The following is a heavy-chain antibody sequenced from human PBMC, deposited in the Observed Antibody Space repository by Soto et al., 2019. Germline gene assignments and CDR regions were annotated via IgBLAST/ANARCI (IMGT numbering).Heavy chain of an antibody. Sequence: PGGSLRLSCAASGFTFSSYWMSWVRQAPGKGLEWVANIKQDGSEKYYVDSVKGRFTISRDSGKNSLYLQMNSLRPEDTAVYYWARDVILETAAAGTNLPFDIWGQGTMVTVSS. D-gene: IGHD6-13*01. V-gene: IGHV3-7*01. CDR1: GFTFSSYW. J-gene: IGHJ3*02. CDR3: ARDVILETAAAGTNLPFDI. CDR2: IKQDGSEK.